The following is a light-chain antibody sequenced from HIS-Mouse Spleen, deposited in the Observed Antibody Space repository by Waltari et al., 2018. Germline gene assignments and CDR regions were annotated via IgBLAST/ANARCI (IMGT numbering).Light chain of an antibody. Sequence: IVLTQSPGTLSLSPGERATLPCRASQSVSSSYLAWYQQKPGQAPRLLIYGASSRATGIPDRFSGSGSGTDFTLTISRLEPEDFAVYYCQQYGSSPPITFGPGTKVDIK. CDR1: QSVSSSY. CDR2: GAS. J-gene: IGKJ3*01. V-gene: IGKV3-20*01. CDR3: QQYGSSPPIT.